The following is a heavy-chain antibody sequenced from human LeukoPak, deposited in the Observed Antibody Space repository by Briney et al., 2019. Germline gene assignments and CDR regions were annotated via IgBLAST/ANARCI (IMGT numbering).Heavy chain of an antibody. D-gene: IGHD3-16*01. CDR2: INANSGGT. Sequence: ASVKVSCKASGYTFTGYYIHWVRQAPGQGLEWMGRINANSGGTNYAQNFQGRVTMTRDTSISTAYMELSRLRSDDAAVYCCARGPIMLSFGGFDYWGQGTLVTVSS. CDR1: GYTFTGYY. CDR3: ARGPIMLSFGGFDY. J-gene: IGHJ4*02. V-gene: IGHV1-2*02.